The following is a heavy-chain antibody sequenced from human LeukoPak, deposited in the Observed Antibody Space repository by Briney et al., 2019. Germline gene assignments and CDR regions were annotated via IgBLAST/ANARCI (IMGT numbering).Heavy chain of an antibody. J-gene: IGHJ4*02. CDR3: ARPPSRGYSSSFEY. Sequence: GESLKISCKVSGYSFPTYWIACVRQMPGKGLEWMGIIYPDESNIRYSPSFQGQVTISADKSISTAYLQWSSLKASDTAMYYCARPPSRGYSSSFEYWGQGTLVTVSS. CDR1: GYSFPTYW. CDR2: IYPDESNI. V-gene: IGHV5-51*01. D-gene: IGHD2-2*03.